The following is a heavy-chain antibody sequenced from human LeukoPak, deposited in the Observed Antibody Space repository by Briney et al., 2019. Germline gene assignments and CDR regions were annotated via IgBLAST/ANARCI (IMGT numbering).Heavy chain of an antibody. J-gene: IGHJ6*02. CDR3: ARGRVPDV. CDR2: ISNSGGII. CDR1: GGSFSGYY. Sequence: LSLTCAVYGGSFSGYYWSWIRQAPGKGLEWISYISNSGGIIYYADSVRGRFTISRDNAKSSLFLQMNSLRAEDTAVYYCARGRVPDVWGQGTTVTVSS. V-gene: IGHV3-11*01. D-gene: IGHD3-3*01.